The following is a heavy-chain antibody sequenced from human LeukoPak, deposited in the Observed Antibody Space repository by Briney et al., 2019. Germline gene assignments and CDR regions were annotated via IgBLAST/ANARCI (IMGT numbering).Heavy chain of an antibody. CDR1: GFTFSDYG. Sequence: GGSLRLSCEASGFTFSDYGMHWVRQAPGKGLEWVASISYEGSNYFYADSVKGRFTIARDNSKDTLFLQMNSLRPEDTAMYYCAKAQVTYCSGGDCYSGGDYWGQGTLLTVSS. CDR2: ISYEGSNY. J-gene: IGHJ4*02. D-gene: IGHD2-21*01. CDR3: AKAQVTYCSGGDCYSGGDY. V-gene: IGHV3-30*18.